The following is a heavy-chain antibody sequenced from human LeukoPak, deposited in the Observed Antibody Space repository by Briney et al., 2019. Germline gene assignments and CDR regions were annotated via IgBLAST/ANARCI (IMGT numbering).Heavy chain of an antibody. V-gene: IGHV4-34*01. D-gene: IGHD3-9*01. J-gene: IGHJ6*02. Sequence: SETLSLTCTVSGGSISSYYWSWIRQPPGKGLEWIGEINHSGSTNYNPSLKSRVTISVDTSKNQFSLKLSSVTAADTAVYYCARGAGYDILTGLYYYYYGMDVWGQGTTVTVSS. CDR2: INHSGST. CDR3: ARGAGYDILTGLYYYYYGMDV. CDR1: GGSISSYY.